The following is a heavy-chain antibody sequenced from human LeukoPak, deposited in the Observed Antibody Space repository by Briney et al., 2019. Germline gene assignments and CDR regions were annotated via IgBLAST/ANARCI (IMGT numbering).Heavy chain of an antibody. V-gene: IGHV3-7*01. Sequence: PGGSLRLSCAASGFSFTASYMTWGRQAPGKGLECVAYIRPDGSSTYYVDSVKGRFTISRDNAKNSVYLQMNSLRDEDTALYYCSTEPRLLSYWGQGTLVTVSP. CDR2: IRPDGSST. D-gene: IGHD3-10*01. CDR3: STEPRLLSY. J-gene: IGHJ4*02. CDR1: GFSFTASY.